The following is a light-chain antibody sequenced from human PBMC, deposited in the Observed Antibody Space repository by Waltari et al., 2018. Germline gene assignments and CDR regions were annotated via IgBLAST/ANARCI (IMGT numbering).Light chain of an antibody. Sequence: DIQMTQSPSSLSASVGDRVTITCRASQSISSYLNWYQQKPGQAPKLLIYAASSLQSGVPSRFSGSGSGTDFSLIISSLQPEDFATYYCQQSYSTPRTFGQGTKVEVK. CDR3: QQSYSTPRT. J-gene: IGKJ1*01. V-gene: IGKV1-39*01. CDR1: QSISSY. CDR2: AAS.